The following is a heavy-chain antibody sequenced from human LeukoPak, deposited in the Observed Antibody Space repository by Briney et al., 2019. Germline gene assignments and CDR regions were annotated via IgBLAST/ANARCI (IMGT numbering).Heavy chain of an antibody. CDR2: VYYSGST. D-gene: IGHD6-19*01. V-gene: IGHV4-61*01. Sequence: SETLSLTCTVSGGSISSSSYYWGWIRQPPGKGLEWIGYVYYSGSTKYNPSLKSRVTISVDTSKNQFSLKLTSLTAADTAVYYCARDRNQWLRGPFDPWGQGTLVTVSS. CDR1: GGSISSSSYY. J-gene: IGHJ5*02. CDR3: ARDRNQWLRGPFDP.